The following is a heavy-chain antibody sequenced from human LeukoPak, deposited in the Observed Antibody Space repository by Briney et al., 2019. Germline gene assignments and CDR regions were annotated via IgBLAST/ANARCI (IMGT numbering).Heavy chain of an antibody. V-gene: IGHV3-21*01. CDR1: GFPFSSYS. Sequence: GGSLRLSCSASGFPFSSYSMKWVRQAPGKGLEWVSSISSSSSYIYYADSEKGRYTISRDNAKSSLYMQMNSLRAEDTAVYYCARVSPNTVTTLQYFDYWGQGTLVTVSS. D-gene: IGHD4-17*01. J-gene: IGHJ4*02. CDR3: ARVSPNTVTTLQYFDY. CDR2: ISSSSSYI.